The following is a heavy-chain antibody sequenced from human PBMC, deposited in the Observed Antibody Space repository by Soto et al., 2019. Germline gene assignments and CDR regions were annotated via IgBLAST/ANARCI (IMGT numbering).Heavy chain of an antibody. J-gene: IGHJ6*03. V-gene: IGHV1-8*01. Sequence: ASVKVSCKASGYTFTSYDINWVRQATGQGLEWMGWMNPNSGNTGYAQKFQGRVTMTRNTSISTAYMELSSLRSEDTAVYYCARGKRSPRYYYYMDVWGKGTTVTVSS. CDR1: GYTFTSYD. CDR2: MNPNSGNT. CDR3: ARGKRSPRYYYYMDV.